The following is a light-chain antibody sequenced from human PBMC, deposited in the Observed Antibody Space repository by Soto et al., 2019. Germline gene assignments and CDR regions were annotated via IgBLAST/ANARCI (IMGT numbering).Light chain of an antibody. CDR1: QSVSSSY. J-gene: IGKJ1*01. Sequence: EIGLTQSPGTLSLSPGERATLSCRASQSVSSSYLAWYQQNPGQAPRLLIYGASSRATGIPDRFSGSGSGTDFTLTISRLEPEDFAVYYCQQYGSSPRTFGQGTKVDIK. CDR3: QQYGSSPRT. V-gene: IGKV3-20*01. CDR2: GAS.